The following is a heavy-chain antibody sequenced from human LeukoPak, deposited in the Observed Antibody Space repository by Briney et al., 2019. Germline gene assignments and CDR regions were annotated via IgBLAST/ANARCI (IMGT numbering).Heavy chain of an antibody. Sequence: GASVKVSCKAFGYTFTSNYMHWVRQAPGQGPEWMGVISPSGGSTTYAQKFQGRVTLTRDMSTSTDYLELSSLRSEDTAVYYCARGDYYDSTGYPLRVFDYWGQGTLVTVSS. J-gene: IGHJ4*02. D-gene: IGHD3-22*01. CDR1: GYTFTSNY. CDR2: ISPSGGST. V-gene: IGHV1-46*01. CDR3: ARGDYYDSTGYPLRVFDY.